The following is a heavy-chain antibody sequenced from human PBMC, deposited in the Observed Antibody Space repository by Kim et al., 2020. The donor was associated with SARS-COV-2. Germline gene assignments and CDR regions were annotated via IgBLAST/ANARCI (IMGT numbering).Heavy chain of an antibody. V-gene: IGHV1-18*01. Sequence: ASVKVSCKASGYTSTSYGISWVRQAPGQGLEWMGWISAYNGNTNYAQKLQGRVTMTTDTSTSTAYMELRSLRSDDTAVYYFARDSFDFWSGYYLPPWKGPYYYGMDVWGQGTTVTVSS. D-gene: IGHD3-3*01. CDR1: GYTSTSYG. CDR3: ARDSFDFWSGYYLPPWKGPYYYGMDV. CDR2: ISAYNGNT. J-gene: IGHJ6*02.